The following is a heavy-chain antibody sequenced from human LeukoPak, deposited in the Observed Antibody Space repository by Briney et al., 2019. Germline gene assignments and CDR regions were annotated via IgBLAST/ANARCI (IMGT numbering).Heavy chain of an antibody. J-gene: IGHJ4*02. CDR2: IYYSGST. CDR3: ARSQWLVQDFGY. D-gene: IGHD6-19*01. V-gene: IGHV4-59*01. Sequence: PSETLSLTCTVSGGSISSYYWSWIRQPPGKGLEWIGYIYYSGSTNYNPSLKSRVTISVDTSKNQFSLKLSPVTAADTAVYYCARSQWLVQDFGYWGQGTLVTVSS. CDR1: GGSISSYY.